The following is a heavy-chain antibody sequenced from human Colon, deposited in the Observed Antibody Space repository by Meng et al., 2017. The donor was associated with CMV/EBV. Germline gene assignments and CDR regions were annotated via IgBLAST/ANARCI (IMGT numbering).Heavy chain of an antibody. J-gene: IGHJ6*02. CDR2: SRDRIRGHST. CDR3: ARTRRFSDMHV. CDR1: GFSITEWY. Sequence: GESLKISCAASGFSITEWYIDWARQAPGRGLEWIGRSRDRIRGHSTSYAASVRGRFTLSRDGPWNSVTLVMTSLKIEDTAIYYCARTRRFSDMHVWGQGTPVTVSS. D-gene: IGHD3-3*01. V-gene: IGHV3-72*01.